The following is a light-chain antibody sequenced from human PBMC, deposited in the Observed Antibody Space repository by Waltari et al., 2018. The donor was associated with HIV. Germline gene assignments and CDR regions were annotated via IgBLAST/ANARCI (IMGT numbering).Light chain of an antibody. CDR3: NSYTSISTWV. Sequence: QSALTQPASVSGSPGQSITISCTGSSSDVGSYRYVSWYQQHPGKAPKLMIYEVSTRPAGVSHRFSGSKSGNTASLTISGLQPEDEADYYCNSYTSISTWVFGGGTKLTVL. CDR1: SSDVGSYRY. V-gene: IGLV2-14*01. CDR2: EVS. J-gene: IGLJ3*02.